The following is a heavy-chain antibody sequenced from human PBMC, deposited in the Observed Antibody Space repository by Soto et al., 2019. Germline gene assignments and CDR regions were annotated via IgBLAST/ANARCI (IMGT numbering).Heavy chain of an antibody. Sequence: EMQLVESGGGLVQPGGSLRLSCAASGFTSGLWIHWVRQAPGKGLEWVSRIDIDARGTSYADSVKGRFTISTDNAKNTVYLQMNSLRVEDTAEYYCATVFDFWGQGTLVTVSS. J-gene: IGHJ4*02. V-gene: IGHV3-74*01. CDR1: GFTSGLW. D-gene: IGHD4-17*01. CDR2: IDIDARGT. CDR3: ATVFDF.